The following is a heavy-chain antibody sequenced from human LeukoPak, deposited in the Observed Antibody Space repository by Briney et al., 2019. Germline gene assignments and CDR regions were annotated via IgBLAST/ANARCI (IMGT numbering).Heavy chain of an antibody. V-gene: IGHV5-51*01. CDR3: ARLPRLAYLAYGEFDY. CDR1: GYSFTSYW. D-gene: IGHD3-16*01. CDR2: IYPGDSDI. Sequence: GESLKISCKGSGYSFTSYWIGWVRQMPGKGLEWMGIIYPGDSDIRYSPSFQGQVTISADKSISTAYLQWSSLKASDTAMYYCARLPRLAYLAYGEFDYWGQGTLVTVSS. J-gene: IGHJ4*02.